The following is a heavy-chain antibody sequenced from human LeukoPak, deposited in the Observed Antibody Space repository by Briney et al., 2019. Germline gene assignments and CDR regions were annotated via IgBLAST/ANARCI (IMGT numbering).Heavy chain of an antibody. J-gene: IGHJ4*02. CDR3: AKDIGSSGWYYYFDY. CDR2: ISWNSGSI. V-gene: IGHV3-9*01. Sequence: HGGSLRLSCAASGFTFDDYAMHWVRQAPGKGLEWVSGISWNSGSIGYADSVKGRFTISRDNAKNSLYLQMNSLRAEDTALYYCAKDIGSSGWYYYFDYWGQGTLVTVSS. CDR1: GFTFDDYA. D-gene: IGHD6-19*01.